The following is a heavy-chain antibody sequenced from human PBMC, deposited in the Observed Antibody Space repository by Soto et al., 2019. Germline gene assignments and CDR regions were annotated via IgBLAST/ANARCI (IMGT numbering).Heavy chain of an antibody. CDR3: AKSIELSSGWYGGVY. J-gene: IGHJ4*02. D-gene: IGHD6-19*01. CDR1: GFTLSSYA. Sequence: GGSLRLSCAASGFTLSSYAMSWVRQAPGKGLEWVSAISGSGGSTYYADSVKGRFTISRDNSKNTLYLQMNSLRAEDTAVYYGAKSIELSSGWYGGVYWGQGTLVTVAS. V-gene: IGHV3-23*01. CDR2: ISGSGGST.